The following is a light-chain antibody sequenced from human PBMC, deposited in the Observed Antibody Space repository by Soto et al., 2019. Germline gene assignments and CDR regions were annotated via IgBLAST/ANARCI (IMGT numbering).Light chain of an antibody. Sequence: DIQMTQIPSTLPASVGDTVTIICRASESISSWLAWYQQKPGKAPKLLIYAASTLQSGVPSRFSGSGSGTDFTLTISCLQSEDFATYYCQQYYSYPLTFGGGTKVDIK. J-gene: IGKJ4*01. CDR1: ESISSW. CDR2: AAS. CDR3: QQYYSYPLT. V-gene: IGKV1-5*02.